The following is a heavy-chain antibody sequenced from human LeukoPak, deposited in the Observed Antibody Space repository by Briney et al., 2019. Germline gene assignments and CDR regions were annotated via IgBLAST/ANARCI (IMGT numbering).Heavy chain of an antibody. D-gene: IGHD3-16*01. CDR3: ARDRSWAMDY. V-gene: IGHV6-1*01. CDR1: GDSVSTNSVA. Sequence: SQTLSLTCAISGDSVSTNSVAWNWIRQSPSRGLEWLGRTYYKSKWYNDYAVSVKSRTTINPDTSKNQFSLQLNSVTPDDTAVYYCARDRSWAMDYWGQGTLVTVSS. J-gene: IGHJ4*02. CDR2: TYYKSKWYN.